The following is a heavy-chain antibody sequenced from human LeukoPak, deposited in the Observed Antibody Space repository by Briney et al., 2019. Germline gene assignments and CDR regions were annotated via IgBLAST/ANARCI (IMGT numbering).Heavy chain of an antibody. V-gene: IGHV1-2*02. D-gene: IGHD3-22*01. CDR1: GYTFTGYY. CDR3: ARGYYDSSGYPVDDY. Sequence: ASVTVSCKASGYTFTGYYMHWVRQAPAQGLEWMGWINPNSGGTNYAQKFQGRVTMTRDTSISTAYMELSRLRSDDTAVYYCARGYYDSSGYPVDDYWGQGTPVTVSS. CDR2: INPNSGGT. J-gene: IGHJ4*02.